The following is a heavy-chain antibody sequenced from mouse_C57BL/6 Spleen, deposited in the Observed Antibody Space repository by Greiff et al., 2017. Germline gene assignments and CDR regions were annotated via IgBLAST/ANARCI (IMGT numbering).Heavy chain of an antibody. J-gene: IGHJ4*01. Sequence: QVQLQQPGAELVKPGASVKLSCKASGYTFTSYWMHWVKLRPGRGLGWNGRFDPNSGGTKYNEKFKSKATLTVDKPSSTAYMQLSSLTSEDSAVYYCARWNGYYAMDYWGQGTSVTVSS. CDR2: FDPNSGGT. CDR3: ARWNGYYAMDY. CDR1: GYTFTSYW. V-gene: IGHV1-72*01.